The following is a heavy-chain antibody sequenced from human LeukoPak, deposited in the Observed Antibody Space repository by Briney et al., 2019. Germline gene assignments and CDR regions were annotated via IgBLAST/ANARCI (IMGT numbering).Heavy chain of an antibody. J-gene: IGHJ5*02. D-gene: IGHD3-16*02. CDR2: INHSGST. V-gene: IGHV4-34*01. CDR1: GGSFSGYY. CDR3: ARGSTYYDYVWGSYRYAVRNWFDP. Sequence: SETLSLTCAVYGGSFSGYYWSCIRQPPGKGLEWIGEINHSGSTNYNPSRRSRVTISVDTSKNQFSLKLSSVTAADTAVYYCARGSTYYDYVWGSYRYAVRNWFDPWGQGTLVTVSS.